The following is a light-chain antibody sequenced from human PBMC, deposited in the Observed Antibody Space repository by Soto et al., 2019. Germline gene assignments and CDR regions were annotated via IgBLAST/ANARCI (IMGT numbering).Light chain of an antibody. CDR2: AAS. CDR3: QQYNNWPV. CDR1: QSVSSN. V-gene: IGKV3-15*01. Sequence: IVFTQAPGTLSLSPGEIATLSCRASQSVSSNLAWYQQKPGQAPRLLIYAASTRATGIPARFSGSGSGTEFTLTISSLQSEDFAVYYCQQYNNWPVFGQGTKVDIK. J-gene: IGKJ1*01.